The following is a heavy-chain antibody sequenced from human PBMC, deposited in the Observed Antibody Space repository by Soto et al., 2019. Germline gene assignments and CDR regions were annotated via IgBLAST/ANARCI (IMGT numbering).Heavy chain of an antibody. CDR2: ISAYNGNT. J-gene: IGHJ4*02. CDR1: GYTFTSYG. Sequence: QVQLVQSGAEVKKPGASVKVSCKASGYTFTSYGISWVRQAPGQGLEWMGWISAYNGNTNYAQKLQGRVTKHTDTTTRTAYMGGRSLRSDEPAGYYCARGGGGRGILGDYWGQGTLVTVSS. CDR3: ARGGGGRGILGDY. V-gene: IGHV1-18*04. D-gene: IGHD3-16*01.